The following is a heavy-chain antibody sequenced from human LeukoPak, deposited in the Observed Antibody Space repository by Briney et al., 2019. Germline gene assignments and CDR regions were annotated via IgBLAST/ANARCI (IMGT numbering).Heavy chain of an antibody. V-gene: IGHV4-39*01. CDR2: IYYSGST. CDR1: GGSISSSSYY. CDR3: ALSLGTILYYFDY. Sequence: SETLSPTCTVSGGSISSSSYYWGWIRQPPGKGLEWIGSIYYSGSTYYNPSLKSRVTISVDTSKNQFSLKLSSVTAADTAVYYCALSLGTILYYFDYWGQGTLVTVSS. D-gene: IGHD3-10*01. J-gene: IGHJ4*02.